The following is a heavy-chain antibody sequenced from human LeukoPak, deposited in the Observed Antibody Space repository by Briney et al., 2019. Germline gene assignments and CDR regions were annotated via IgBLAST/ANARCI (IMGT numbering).Heavy chain of an antibody. CDR3: ARDLPIDTAMVESNGFDY. CDR2: IKQDGSEK. CDR1: GFTFSSYW. Sequence: GGSLRLSCAASGFTFSSYWMSWVRQAPGKGLEWVSNIKQDGSEKYYVDSVKGRFTISRDNAKNSLYLQMNSLRAEDTAVYYCARDLPIDTAMVESNGFDYWGQGTLVTVSS. D-gene: IGHD5-18*01. V-gene: IGHV3-7*01. J-gene: IGHJ4*02.